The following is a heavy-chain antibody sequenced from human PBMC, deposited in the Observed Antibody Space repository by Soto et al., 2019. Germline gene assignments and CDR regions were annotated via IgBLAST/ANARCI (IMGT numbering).Heavy chain of an antibody. J-gene: IGHJ6*03. CDR2: INHSGST. D-gene: IGHD2-15*01. CDR3: GGDCSGGSCYSGGYYYYMDV. V-gene: IGHV4-34*01. Sequence: QVQLQQWGAGLLKPSETLSLTCAVYGGSFSGYYWSWIHQPPGKGLEWIGEINHSGSTNYNPSLKSRVTISVDTSKNQFSLKLSSVTAADTAVYYCGGDCSGGSCYSGGYYYYMDVWGKGTTVTVSS. CDR1: GGSFSGYY.